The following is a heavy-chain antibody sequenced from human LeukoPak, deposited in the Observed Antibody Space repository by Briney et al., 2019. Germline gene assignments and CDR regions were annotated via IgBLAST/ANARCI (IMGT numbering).Heavy chain of an antibody. J-gene: IGHJ3*02. V-gene: IGHV1-69*13. CDR3: ARGPHDYRNRSAFDI. CDR1: GGTFSSYA. D-gene: IGHD4-11*01. CDR2: IIPIFGTA. Sequence: GASVKVSCKASGGTFSSYAISWVRQAPGQGLEWMGGIIPIFGTANYAQKFQGRVTITADESTSTAYMELSSLRSEDTAVYYCARGPHDYRNRSAFDIWGQGTMVTVSS.